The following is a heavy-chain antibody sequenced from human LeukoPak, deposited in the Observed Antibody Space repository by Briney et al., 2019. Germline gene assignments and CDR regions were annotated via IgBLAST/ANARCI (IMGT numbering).Heavy chain of an antibody. Sequence: PGGSLGLSCAASGFTVSSNYMSWVRQAPGKWLEWVSVIYSGGSTYYADSVKGRFTISRDNSKNTLYLRMNSLRAEDTAVYYCAKGGQWLYESHFDYWGQGTLVTVSS. CDR1: GFTVSSNY. J-gene: IGHJ4*02. D-gene: IGHD5-12*01. CDR3: AKGGQWLYESHFDY. CDR2: IYSGGST. V-gene: IGHV3-53*01.